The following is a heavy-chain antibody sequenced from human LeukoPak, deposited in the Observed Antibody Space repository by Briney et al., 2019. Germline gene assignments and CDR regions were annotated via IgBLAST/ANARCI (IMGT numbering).Heavy chain of an antibody. V-gene: IGHV4-4*03. Sequence: RSPETLSLTCAVSGGSISSSNWWSWVRQPPGKGPEWIGEINHSGSTNYNPSLKSRVTISVDTSKNQFSLKLSSVTAADTAVYYCAREYSYGPHNWFDPWGQGTLVTVSS. J-gene: IGHJ5*02. CDR3: AREYSYGPHNWFDP. CDR1: GGSISSSNW. CDR2: INHSGST. D-gene: IGHD5-18*01.